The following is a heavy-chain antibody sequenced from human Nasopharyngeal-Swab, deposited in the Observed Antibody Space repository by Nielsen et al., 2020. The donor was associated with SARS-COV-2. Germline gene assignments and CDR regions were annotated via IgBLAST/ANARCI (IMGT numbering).Heavy chain of an antibody. V-gene: IGHV1-18*01. CDR2: ISAYNGNT. D-gene: IGHD6-13*01. Sequence: WVRQALGQGLEWMGWISAYNGNTNYAQKLQGRVTMTTDTSTSTAYMELRSLRSDDTAVYYCARGIAAAKHYYYYMEVWGKGTKV. J-gene: IGHJ6*03. CDR3: ARGIAAAKHYYYYMEV.